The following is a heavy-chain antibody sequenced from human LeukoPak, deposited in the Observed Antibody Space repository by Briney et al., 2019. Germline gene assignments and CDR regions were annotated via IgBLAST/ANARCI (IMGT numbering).Heavy chain of an antibody. J-gene: IGHJ5*02. CDR1: GFTFTSYA. Sequence: GGSLRLSCAASGFTFTSYAMNWVRQAPGKGLEWVSGISSSGNNTYYADSVKGRFTISRDNSKKTLYLQMNSLRAEDTAVYYCAKDRVAIFGVVTTHWFDPWGQGTLVTVSS. D-gene: IGHD3-3*01. V-gene: IGHV3-23*01. CDR2: ISSSGNNT. CDR3: AKDRVAIFGVVTTHWFDP.